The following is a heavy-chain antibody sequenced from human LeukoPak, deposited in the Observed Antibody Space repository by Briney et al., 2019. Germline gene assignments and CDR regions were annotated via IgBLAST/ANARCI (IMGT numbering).Heavy chain of an antibody. D-gene: IGHD1-26*01. CDR1: GFTFSSYE. CDR2: IQQDGSEI. CDR3: ARPSFVTGSYYPL. J-gene: IGHJ4*02. Sequence: GGSLRLSCAASGFTFSSYEMNWVRQAPGKGLEWVANIQQDGSEIFYVDSVRGRFTISRDNAKNSLYLQMNTPRAEDTAVYYCARPSFVTGSYYPLWGQGTLVAVSS. V-gene: IGHV3-7*01.